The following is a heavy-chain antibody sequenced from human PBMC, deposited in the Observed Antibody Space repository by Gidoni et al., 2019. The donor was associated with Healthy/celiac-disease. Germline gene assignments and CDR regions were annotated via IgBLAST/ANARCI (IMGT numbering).Heavy chain of an antibody. CDR2: ILPIFGTA. CDR1: GGIFSSYA. V-gene: IGHV1-69*01. J-gene: IGHJ6*03. D-gene: IGHD2-15*01. Sequence: QVQLVQSGAEVKKPVSSVKVSCQASGGIFSSYAISWVRQAPGQGLEWMGGILPIFGTANYAQKFQGRVTITADESTSTAYMELSSLRSEDTAVYYCAGVAVGHYYYMDVWGKGTTVTVSS. CDR3: AGVAVGHYYYMDV.